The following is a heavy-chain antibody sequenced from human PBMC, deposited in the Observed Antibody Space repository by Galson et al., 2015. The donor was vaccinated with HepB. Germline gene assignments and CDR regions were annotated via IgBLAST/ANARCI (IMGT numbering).Heavy chain of an antibody. V-gene: IGHV5-10-1*01. D-gene: IGHD3-10*01. CDR1: GYSFTSYW. J-gene: IGHJ1*01. CDR3: ARHLPSMVRGVITPGGFQH. CDR2: IDPSDFYT. Sequence: QSGAEVKKPGESLRISCKGSGYSFTSYWISWVRQMPGKGLEWMGRIDPSDFYTNYSPSFQGHVTISADKSISTAYLQWSSLKASDTAMYYCARHLPSMVRGVITPGGFQHWGQGTLVTVSS.